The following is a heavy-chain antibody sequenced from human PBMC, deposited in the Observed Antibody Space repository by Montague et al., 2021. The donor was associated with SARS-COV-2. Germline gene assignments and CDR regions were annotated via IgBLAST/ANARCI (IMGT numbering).Heavy chain of an antibody. V-gene: IGHV4-39*01. CDR1: GASTSCPSCY. CDR2: IYYSGTT. D-gene: IGHD3-22*01. CDR3: ARQRNFVVTVLDSWFHP. J-gene: IGHJ5*02. Sequence: SETLSLTCTVSGASTSCPSCYWGWIRQAPGKGLEWIGTIYYSGTTXYNPSLKSRVTISVDTSKNQFSLKLSSVTAADTAVYYCARQRNFVVTVLDSWFHPWGQGTLVTVSS.